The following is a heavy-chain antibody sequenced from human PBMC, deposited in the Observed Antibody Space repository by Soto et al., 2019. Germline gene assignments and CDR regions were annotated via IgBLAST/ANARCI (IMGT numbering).Heavy chain of an antibody. J-gene: IGHJ6*03. D-gene: IGHD3-10*01. Sequence: QVQLVQSGAEVKKPGASVKVSCKASGYTFTSYGISWVRQAPGQGLEWMGWISAYNGNTNYAQKLQGRVTMTTDTSTSTAYMELTRLRSDDTAVYYCARAETRGFGELLKPIAYYYYMDVWGKGTTGTVS. CDR3: ARAETRGFGELLKPIAYYYYMDV. CDR2: ISAYNGNT. V-gene: IGHV1-18*01. CDR1: GYTFTSYG.